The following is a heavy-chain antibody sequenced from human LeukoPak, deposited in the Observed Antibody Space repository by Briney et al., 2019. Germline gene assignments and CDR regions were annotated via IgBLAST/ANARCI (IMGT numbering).Heavy chain of an antibody. CDR3: ARLGGNYGHIDY. CDR1: GGSIGSRNYY. D-gene: IGHD4-23*01. V-gene: IGHV4-39*01. CDR2: IYYSGST. Sequence: PSETLSLTCTVSGGSIGSRNYYWGWIRQPPGKGLEWIGTIYYSGSTYYNPPLKSRVTISVDTSKNQFSLQLTSVTAADTAVYYCARLGGNYGHIDYWGQGTLVTVSS. J-gene: IGHJ4*02.